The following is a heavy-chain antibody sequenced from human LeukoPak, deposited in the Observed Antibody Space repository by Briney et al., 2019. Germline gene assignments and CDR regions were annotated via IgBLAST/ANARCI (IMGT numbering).Heavy chain of an antibody. Sequence: SETLSLTCTVSGGSISSSSYYWGSIRQPPGKGLEGIGGIYYSGSTYYNPSLKSRVTISVDTSKNQFSLKLSSVTAADTAVYYCARLPDYYDSSGYYYVFDYWGQGTLVTVSS. CDR3: ARLPDYYDSSGYYYVFDY. J-gene: IGHJ4*02. CDR2: IYYSGST. D-gene: IGHD3-22*01. V-gene: IGHV4-39*01. CDR1: GGSISSSSYY.